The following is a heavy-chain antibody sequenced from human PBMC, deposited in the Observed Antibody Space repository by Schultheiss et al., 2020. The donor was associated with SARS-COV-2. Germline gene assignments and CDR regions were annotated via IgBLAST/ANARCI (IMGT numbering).Heavy chain of an antibody. D-gene: IGHD2-15*01. CDR2: IYHSGST. Sequence: SCAASGFILNNFWMSWVRQPLGKGLEWIGEIYHSGSTNYNPSLKSRVTISVDTSKNQFSLKLSSVTAADTAVYYCARYQYCSGGSCYVLNKLNKTPNFDYWGQGTLVTVSS. J-gene: IGHJ4*02. V-gene: IGHV4-4*02. CDR3: ARYQYCSGGSCYVLNKLNKTPNFDY. CDR1: GFILNNFW.